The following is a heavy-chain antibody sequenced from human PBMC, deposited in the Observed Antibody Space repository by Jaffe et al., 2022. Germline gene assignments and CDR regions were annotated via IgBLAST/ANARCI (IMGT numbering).Heavy chain of an antibody. Sequence: QVQLQQWGAGLLKPSETLSLTCAVYGGSFSGYYWSWIRQPPGKGLEWIGEINHSGSTNYNPSLKSRVTISVDTSKNQFSLKLSSVTAADTAVYYCARGRHGSGRSAGYYYMDVWGKGTTVTVSS. CDR3: ARGRHGSGRSAGYYYMDV. CDR1: GGSFSGYY. CDR2: INHSGST. D-gene: IGHD3-10*01. J-gene: IGHJ6*03. V-gene: IGHV4-34*01.